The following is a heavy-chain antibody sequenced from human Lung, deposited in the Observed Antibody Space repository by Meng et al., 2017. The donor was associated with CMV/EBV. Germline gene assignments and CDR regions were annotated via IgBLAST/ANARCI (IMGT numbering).Heavy chain of an antibody. CDR3: AKDMCSSTSCRYYYYVRSV. CDR1: GFTFSSYG. Sequence: GESXKISXAASGFTFSSYGMDWVRQAPGKGLEWVSFIRHDGSNKYYADSVKGRFTISRDSFQHTLYLQMNSLRGEDTAVYYCAKDMCSSTSCRYYYYVRSVWGQGTXVNVSS. V-gene: IGHV3-30*02. D-gene: IGHD2-2*01. J-gene: IGHJ6*02. CDR2: IRHDGSNK.